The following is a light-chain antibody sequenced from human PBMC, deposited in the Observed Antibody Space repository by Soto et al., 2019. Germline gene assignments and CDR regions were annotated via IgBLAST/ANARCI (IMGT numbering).Light chain of an antibody. J-gene: IGKJ2*01. Sequence: EIVLTQSPGTLPLSPGERATLSCRASQSVSSNYLVWYQQKPGQAPRPLIYGASSRATGIPVRFSGSGSGTDLTPTISRLEPEDFADYYCQQYANSPSTFGQGTKLEIK. V-gene: IGKV3-20*01. CDR1: QSVSSNY. CDR3: QQYANSPST. CDR2: GAS.